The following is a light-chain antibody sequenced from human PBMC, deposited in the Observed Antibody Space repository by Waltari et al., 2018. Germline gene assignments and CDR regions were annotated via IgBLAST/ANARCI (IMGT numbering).Light chain of an antibody. CDR2: DAS. CDR3: QQRSNWPLT. J-gene: IGKJ4*01. CDR1: QSVSHY. Sequence: IVLPQSPHTLSSSPGERATFSCRASQSVSHYLAWYQQKPGQAPRLLIYDASNRATGIPARFSGSGSGTDFTLTISSLEPEDFAVYYCQQRSNWPLTFGGGTKVEIK. V-gene: IGKV3-11*01.